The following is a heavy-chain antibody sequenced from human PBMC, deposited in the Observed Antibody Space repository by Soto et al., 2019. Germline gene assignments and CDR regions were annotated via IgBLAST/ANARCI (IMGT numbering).Heavy chain of an antibody. CDR3: ARQRSSSWRNNWLDP. CDR1: GYSFTNSW. D-gene: IGHD6-13*01. J-gene: IGHJ5*02. CDR2: IYPGDSDT. Sequence: GESLKISCKGSGYSFTNSWIGWVRQMPGKGLEWMGIIYPGDSDTRYSPSFQGQVTISADKSISTAYLQWSSLKASDTAMYYCARQRSSSWRNNWLDPWGQGTLVTVSS. V-gene: IGHV5-51*01.